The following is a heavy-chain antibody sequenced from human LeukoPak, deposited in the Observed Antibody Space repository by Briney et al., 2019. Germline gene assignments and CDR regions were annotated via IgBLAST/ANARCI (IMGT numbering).Heavy chain of an antibody. CDR1: GFTFSNYA. V-gene: IGHV3-30-3*01. CDR3: ARSQWSDY. J-gene: IGHJ4*02. D-gene: IGHD2-8*01. Sequence: KPGRSLRLSCAASGFTFSNYAMYWVRQAPGKGLEWVAVISYDENNKYYTDSVKGRFTISRDNSKNTLYLQMNSLRAEDTAVYYCARSQWSDYWAQGTLVTVSS. CDR2: ISYDENNK.